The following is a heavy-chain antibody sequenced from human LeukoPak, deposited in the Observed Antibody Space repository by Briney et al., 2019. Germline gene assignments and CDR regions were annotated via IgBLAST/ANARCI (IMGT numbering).Heavy chain of an antibody. CDR1: GGSINSYY. D-gene: IGHD3-10*01. CDR2: IHYSGST. CDR3: ARTTMVRGTYYMDV. J-gene: IGHJ6*03. Sequence: SDTLSLTCTVSGGSINSYYWSWTRQPPGKGLQWIGCIHYSGSTNYNPSLKSRVTISVDTSKNQFSLKLSSVTAADTAVYYCARTTMVRGTYYMDVWGKGTTVTISS. V-gene: IGHV4-59*07.